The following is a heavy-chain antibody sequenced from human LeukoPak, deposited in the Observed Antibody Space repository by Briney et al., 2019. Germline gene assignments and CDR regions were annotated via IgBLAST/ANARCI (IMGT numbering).Heavy chain of an antibody. V-gene: IGHV4-4*09. CDR3: ARLGRGSSSFYYYYYMDV. J-gene: IGHJ6*03. Sequence: SETLSLTCTVSGGSISSYYWSWIRQPPGKGLERIGYIYTSGSTNYNPSLKSRVTISVDTSKNQFSLKLSSVTAADTAVYYCARLGRGSSSFYYYYYMDVGGKGTTVTVSS. CDR1: GGSISSYY. D-gene: IGHD6-6*01. CDR2: IYTSGST.